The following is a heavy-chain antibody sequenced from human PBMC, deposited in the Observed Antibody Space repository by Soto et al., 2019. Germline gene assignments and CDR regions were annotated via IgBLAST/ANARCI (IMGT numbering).Heavy chain of an antibody. J-gene: IGHJ4*02. V-gene: IGHV3-15*01. CDR1: GFTFSNAW. CDR3: TTGPPVLTAACTRDY. CDR2: IKSKTDGGTT. D-gene: IGHD6-13*01. Sequence: GGSLRLSCAASGFTFSNAWMSWVRQAPGKGLEWVGRIKSKTDGGTTDYAAPVKGRFTISRDDSKNTLYLQMNSLKTEDTALYYCTTGPPVLTAACTRDYWGQGTLVTVSS.